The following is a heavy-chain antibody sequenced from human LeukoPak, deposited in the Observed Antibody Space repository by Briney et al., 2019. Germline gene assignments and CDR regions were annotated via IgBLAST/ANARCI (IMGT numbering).Heavy chain of an antibody. J-gene: IGHJ4*02. D-gene: IGHD6-13*01. CDR3: ATGVHGITAAGDYYFDY. V-gene: IGHV4-59*03. Sequence: SETLSLTCTVSGGSITRFYWSWIRQPPGKGLEWIGYIYDIGTTNYNPSLKTRVTMSVGTSNNQFSLKLSSVTAADTAVYYCATGVHGITAAGDYYFDYWGQGTLVTVSS. CDR1: GGSITRFY. CDR2: IYDIGTT.